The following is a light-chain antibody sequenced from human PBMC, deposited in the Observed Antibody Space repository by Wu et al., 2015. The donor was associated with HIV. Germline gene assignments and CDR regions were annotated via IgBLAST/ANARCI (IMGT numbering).Light chain of an antibody. CDR3: QQRKSWGT. CDR2: GAS. V-gene: IGKV3D-20*02. J-gene: IGKJ4*01. Sequence: EIVLTQSPGILSLSPGERATLFCRASQSVSSSYLAWYQQKPGQAPRLLIYGASSRATGIPDRFSGSGSGTDFSLTISRLEPEDFAVYYCQQRKSWGTFGGGTKVEI. CDR1: QSVSSSY.